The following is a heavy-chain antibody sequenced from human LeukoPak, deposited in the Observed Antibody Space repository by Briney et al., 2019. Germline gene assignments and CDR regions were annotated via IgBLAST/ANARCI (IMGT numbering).Heavy chain of an antibody. CDR1: GYTFTGYY. D-gene: IGHD3-10*01. Sequence: VASVKVSCKASGYTFTGYYMHWVRQAPGQGLERMGWINPNSGGTNYAQKFQGRVTMTRDTSISTAYMELSRLRSDDTAVYYCARPYYYGSGSYLTGFGYWGQGTLVTVSS. CDR3: ARPYYYGSGSYLTGFGY. CDR2: INPNSGGT. J-gene: IGHJ4*02. V-gene: IGHV1-2*02.